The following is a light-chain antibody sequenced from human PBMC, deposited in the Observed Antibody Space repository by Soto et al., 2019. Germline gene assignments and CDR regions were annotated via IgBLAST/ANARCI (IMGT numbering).Light chain of an antibody. CDR1: QSISSC. CDR3: HQYYNSWA. J-gene: IGKJ1*01. Sequence: DIQMTQSPSTLSASVGDRVTITWRASQSISSCLAWYQQIPGKAPKLLIYDASSLESGVPSRFSGSGSGTEFALSISRLQRDDSATYYCHQYYNSWAFGQGTKVEIK. V-gene: IGKV1-5*01. CDR2: DAS.